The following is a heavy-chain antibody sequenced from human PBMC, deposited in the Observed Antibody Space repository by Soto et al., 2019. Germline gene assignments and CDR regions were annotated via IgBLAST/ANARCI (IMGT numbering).Heavy chain of an antibody. J-gene: IGHJ6*02. V-gene: IGHV3-30-3*01. CDR3: ARAINYDFWSGYYWNYYYGMDV. D-gene: IGHD3-3*01. CDR1: GFTFSSYA. CDR2: ISYDGSNK. Sequence: QVQLVESGGGVVQPGRSLRLSCAASGFTFSSYAMHWVRQAPGKGLEWVAVISYDGSNKYYADSVKGRFTISRDNSKSTLYLQMNSLRAEDTAVYYCARAINYDFWSGYYWNYYYGMDVWGQGTTVTVSS.